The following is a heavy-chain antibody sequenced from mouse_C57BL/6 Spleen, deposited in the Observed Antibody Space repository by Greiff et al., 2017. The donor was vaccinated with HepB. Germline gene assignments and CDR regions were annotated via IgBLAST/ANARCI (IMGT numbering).Heavy chain of an antibody. CDR3: ARKEYYGSSSFAY. CDR1: GYTFTTYP. V-gene: IGHV1-47*01. Sequence: VKLQESGAELVKPGASVKMSCKASGYTFTTYPIEWMKQNHGKSLEWIGNFHPYNDDTKYNEKFKGKATLTVEKSSSTVYLELSRLTSDDSAVYYCARKEYYGSSSFAYWGQGTLVTVSA. D-gene: IGHD1-1*01. J-gene: IGHJ3*01. CDR2: FHPYNDDT.